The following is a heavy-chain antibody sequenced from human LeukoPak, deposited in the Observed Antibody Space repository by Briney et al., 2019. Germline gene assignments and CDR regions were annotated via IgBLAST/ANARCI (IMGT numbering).Heavy chain of an antibody. CDR1: GFTVNSKY. CDR2: VCSGGQT. CDR3: GTVFDH. Sequence: GGFLRLSCAASGFTVNSKYMSWVRPAPGAGLEWVSVVCSGGQTYYADAVKGRFTISRDNAKNTVSLQMNSLKAEDTAVFYCGTVFDHWGPGILVTVSS. J-gene: IGHJ4*02. V-gene: IGHV3-53*01. D-gene: IGHD1-14*01.